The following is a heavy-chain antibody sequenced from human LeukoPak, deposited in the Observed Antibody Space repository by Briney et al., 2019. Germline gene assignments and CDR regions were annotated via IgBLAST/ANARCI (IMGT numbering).Heavy chain of an antibody. CDR1: GGSISPDY. V-gene: IGHV4-59*01. J-gene: IGHJ4*02. D-gene: IGHD1-1*01. CDR2: IYYSGYT. CDR3: ASQLGGTTFH. Sequence: SETLSLTCTVSGGSISPDYWSWIRQPPGKGLEWIGYIYYSGYTRYNPSLKSRVTISVDTSNNQFSLKLSSVTAADTAVYYCASQLGGTTFHWGQGTLVTVSS.